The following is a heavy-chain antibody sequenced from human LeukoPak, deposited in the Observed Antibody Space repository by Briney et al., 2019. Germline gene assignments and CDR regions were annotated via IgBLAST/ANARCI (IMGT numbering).Heavy chain of an antibody. CDR1: GGSVSRSSYY. V-gene: IGHV4-39*01. Sequence: SDTLSLTCTVSGGSVSRSSYYWGWIRQPPGKGLEWIGSTRYSGNTYYNPSLESRVTISVDTSKNQFSLKLSSVTAADTAVYYCARRRGTTVTMWGLENWFDPWGQGILVTVSS. J-gene: IGHJ5*02. CDR3: ARRRGTTVTMWGLENWFDP. D-gene: IGHD4-17*01. CDR2: TRYSGNT.